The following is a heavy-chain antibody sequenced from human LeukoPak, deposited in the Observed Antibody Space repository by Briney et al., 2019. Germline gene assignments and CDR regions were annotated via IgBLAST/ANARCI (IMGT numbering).Heavy chain of an antibody. CDR1: GGTFSSYA. D-gene: IGHD6-13*01. Sequence: SVKVSCKASGGTFSSYAISWVRQAPGQGLEWMGRIIPNLGIANYAQKFQGRVTITADKPTSTAYMELSSLRSEDTAVYYCANRIAAGFDYWGQGTLVTVSS. CDR2: IIPNLGIA. V-gene: IGHV1-69*04. CDR3: ANRIAAGFDY. J-gene: IGHJ4*02.